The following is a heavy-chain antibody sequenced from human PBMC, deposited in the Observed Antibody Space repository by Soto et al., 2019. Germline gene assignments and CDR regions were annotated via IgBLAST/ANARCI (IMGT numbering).Heavy chain of an antibody. D-gene: IGHD6-13*01. V-gene: IGHV1-2*04. CDR1: GYTLTGYY. Sequence: QVQLVQSGAEVKKPGASVKVSCRASGYTLTGYYMHWVRQAPGQGLEWMGWINPNTGGTDYAQKFQGWVTMTRDTSISTAYMELSRLRSDDTALYYCARGGIATYPRTGQDWFDPWGQGTLVTVSS. J-gene: IGHJ5*02. CDR3: ARGGIATYPRTGQDWFDP. CDR2: INPNTGGT.